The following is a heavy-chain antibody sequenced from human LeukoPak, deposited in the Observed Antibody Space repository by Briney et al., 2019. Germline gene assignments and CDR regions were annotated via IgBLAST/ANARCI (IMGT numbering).Heavy chain of an antibody. CDR1: GFTFSSYE. V-gene: IGHV3-48*03. D-gene: IGHD6-19*01. CDR3: AREVGRSSGWFDY. CDR2: ISSSGSTI. J-gene: IGHJ4*02. Sequence: GGSLRLSRAASGFTFSSYEMNWVRQAPGKGLEWVSYISSSGSTIYYADSVKGRFTISRDNAKNSLYLQMNSLRAEDTAVYYCAREVGRSSGWFDYWGQGTLVTVSS.